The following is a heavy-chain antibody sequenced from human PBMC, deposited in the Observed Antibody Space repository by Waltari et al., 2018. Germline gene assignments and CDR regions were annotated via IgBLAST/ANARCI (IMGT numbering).Heavy chain of an antibody. Sequence: QVQLQQWGAGLLKPSETLSLTCAVYGGSFSGYSWSWIRQPPGKGLEWIGEINHSGSTNYNPSLKSRVTISVDTSKNQFSLKLSSVTAADTAVYYCARGLYSSSSGFDPWGQGTLVTVSS. V-gene: IGHV4-34*01. CDR1: GGSFSGYS. J-gene: IGHJ5*02. CDR2: INHSGST. CDR3: ARGLYSSSSGFDP. D-gene: IGHD6-6*01.